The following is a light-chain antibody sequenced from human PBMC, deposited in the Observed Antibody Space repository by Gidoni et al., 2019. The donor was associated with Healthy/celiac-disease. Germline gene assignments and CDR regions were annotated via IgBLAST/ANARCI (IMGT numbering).Light chain of an antibody. CDR2: GAS. CDR3: QQYGSSPPWP. J-gene: IGKJ1*01. CDR1: QSVSSNY. Sequence: EIVLTPSPGTLSLSPGERATLSCRASQSVSSNYLAWYQQKPGQAPGLLIYGASSRATDIPDRFSGSGSGTDFTLTISRLEPEDFAVYYCQQYGSSPPWPFGQGTKVEIK. V-gene: IGKV3-20*01.